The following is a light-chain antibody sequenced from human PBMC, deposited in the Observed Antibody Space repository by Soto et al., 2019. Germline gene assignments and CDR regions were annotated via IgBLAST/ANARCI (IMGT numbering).Light chain of an antibody. CDR1: QSIGSN. Sequence: ETVLTQSPATFSVSPGERATLSCRASQSIGSNLAWYQQRPGQPPRLLIYXXXXXATGVPARFXGSGSGTXFXXXXXXXXXXXXALYYCQQYNKWPLFTFGPGTKVDIK. CDR3: QQYNKWPLFT. CDR2: XXX. V-gene: IGKV3-15*01. J-gene: IGKJ3*01.